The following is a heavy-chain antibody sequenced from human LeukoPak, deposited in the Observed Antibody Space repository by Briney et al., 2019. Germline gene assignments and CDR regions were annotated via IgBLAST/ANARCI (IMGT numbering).Heavy chain of an antibody. J-gene: IGHJ4*02. CDR3: ARGGSSGYSARWAYYFDY. Sequence: GGSLRLSCAASGFTFSDYYMSWIRQAPGKGLEWVSYISSSGSTIYYADSVKGRFTISRDNANNSLYLQMNSLRAEDTAVYYCARGGSSGYSARWAYYFDYWGQGTLVTVSS. D-gene: IGHD3-22*01. V-gene: IGHV3-11*04. CDR2: ISSSGSTI. CDR1: GFTFSDYY.